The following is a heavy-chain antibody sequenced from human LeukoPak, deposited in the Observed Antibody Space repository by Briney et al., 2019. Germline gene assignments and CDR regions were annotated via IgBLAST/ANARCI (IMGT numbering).Heavy chain of an antibody. J-gene: IGHJ6*03. CDR1: GDSISSNY. V-gene: IGHV4-34*01. Sequence: SETLSLTCTVSGDSISSNYWSWIRQPPGKGLEWIGEINHSGSTNYNPSLKSRVTISVDTSKNQFSLKLSSVTAADTAVYYCARSNYYYYMDVWGKGTTVTVSS. CDR2: INHSGST. CDR3: ARSNYYYYMDV.